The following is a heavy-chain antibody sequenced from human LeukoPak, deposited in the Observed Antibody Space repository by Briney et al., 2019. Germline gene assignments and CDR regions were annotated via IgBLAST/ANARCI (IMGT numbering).Heavy chain of an antibody. J-gene: IGHJ4*02. Sequence: GGSLRLSCAASGFTVSTNYMTWVRQAPGKGLEWVSVIYSDGTTYYADSVKGRFTISRDNSKNTLYLQMNSLRAEDTAVYYCVRGKPATAIRPYFDYWGQGTLVTVSS. CDR2: IYSDGTT. CDR1: GFTVSTNY. D-gene: IGHD2-2*02. V-gene: IGHV3-66*01. CDR3: VRGKPATAIRPYFDY.